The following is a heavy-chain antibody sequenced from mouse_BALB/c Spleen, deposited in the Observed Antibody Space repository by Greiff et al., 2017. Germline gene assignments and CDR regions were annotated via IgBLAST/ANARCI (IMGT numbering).Heavy chain of an antibody. V-gene: IGHV5-17*02. Sequence: DVKLVESGGGLVQPGGSRKLSCAASGFTFSSFGMHWVRQAPEKGLEWVAYISSGSSTIYYADTVKGRFTISRDNPKNTLFLQMTSLRSEDTAMYYCARFGNYFDYWGQGTTLTVPS. CDR2: ISSGSSTI. D-gene: IGHD1-1*01. CDR3: ARFGNYFDY. CDR1: GFTFSSFG. J-gene: IGHJ2*01.